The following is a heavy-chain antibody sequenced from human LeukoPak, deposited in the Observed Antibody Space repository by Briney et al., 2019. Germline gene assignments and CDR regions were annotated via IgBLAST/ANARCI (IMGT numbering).Heavy chain of an antibody. V-gene: IGHV3-21*06. CDR1: GFTFSSYS. CDR2: ITNGSTYI. CDR3: AISPIVGTTYYFDS. Sequence: GGSLRLSCAASGFTFSSYSMNWVRQASGKGLEWVSSITNGSTYIFHADSVKGRFTISRDNAKNTLYLQMNSLRVEDTAVYYCAISPIVGTTYYFDSWGQGTLVTVSS. J-gene: IGHJ4*02. D-gene: IGHD1-26*01.